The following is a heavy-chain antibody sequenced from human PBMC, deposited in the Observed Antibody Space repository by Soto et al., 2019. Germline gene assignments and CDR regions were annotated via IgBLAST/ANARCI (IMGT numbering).Heavy chain of an antibody. V-gene: IGHV3-23*01. CDR1: GFTFSSYA. J-gene: IGHJ3*02. CDR3: AKKMDSSSPWGALDI. D-gene: IGHD6-6*01. CDR2: ISGSGGGT. Sequence: EVQLLESGGGLVQPGGSLRLSCAASGFTFSSYAMTWVRQAPAQGLEWVSGISGSGGGTYYADSVKGRFTISRDSSKNTLYLQMDSLRAEDTAVYYCAKKMDSSSPWGALDIWGQGTMVSVSS.